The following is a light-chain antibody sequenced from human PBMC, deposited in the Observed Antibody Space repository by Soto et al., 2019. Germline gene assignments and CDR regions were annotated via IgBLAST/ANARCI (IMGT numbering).Light chain of an antibody. Sequence: QSALTQPASVSGSPGQSITISCTGTSSDVGGYNYVSWYQQHPGKAPKLMVYDVSNRPSGVSTRFSGSKSGNTASLIISGLQAEDEADYYCSSYTSTSTLVVFGTGTKLTVL. J-gene: IGLJ1*01. CDR1: SSDVGGYNY. V-gene: IGLV2-14*01. CDR3: SSYTSTSTLVV. CDR2: DVS.